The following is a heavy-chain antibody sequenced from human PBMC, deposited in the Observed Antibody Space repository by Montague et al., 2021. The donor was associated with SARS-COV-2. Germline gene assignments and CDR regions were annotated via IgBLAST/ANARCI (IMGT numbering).Heavy chain of an antibody. CDR2: ISGSGSKT. CDR1: GFIFSDYY. V-gene: IGHV3-11*01. J-gene: IGHJ3*02. D-gene: IGHD5-12*01. CDR3: ARDQGGYGTFDI. Sequence: SLRLSCAASGFIFSDYYMTWIRQAPGKGLGWVSHISGSGSKTYYADSAEGRFTISRDTANNSVYLQMNFLGAEDTAVYYCARDQGGYGTFDIWGQGTMVTVSS.